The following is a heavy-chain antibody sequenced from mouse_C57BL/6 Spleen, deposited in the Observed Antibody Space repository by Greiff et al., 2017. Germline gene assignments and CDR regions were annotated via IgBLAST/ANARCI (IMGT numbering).Heavy chain of an antibody. V-gene: IGHV1-76*01. CDR1: GYTFTDYD. Sequence: VQLQQSGAELVRPGASVKLSCKASGYTFTDYDINWVKQRPGQGLEWIARIYPGSGNTYYNEKFKGKATLTVEKSSSTAYMQLSSLTSEDSAVYFCARTGKDYFDYWGQGTTLTVSS. J-gene: IGHJ2*01. CDR2: IYPGSGNT. CDR3: ARTGKDYFDY.